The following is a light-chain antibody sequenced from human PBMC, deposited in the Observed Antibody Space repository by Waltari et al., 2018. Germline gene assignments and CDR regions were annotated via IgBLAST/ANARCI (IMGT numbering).Light chain of an antibody. V-gene: IGLV3-27*01. J-gene: IGLJ1*01. CDR3: YSTTDNNLGV. CDR1: MLPPKY. CDR2: QDS. Sequence: SSELTQPSSVSVSPGQTARITCSGAMLPPKYTRWFQQKPGQAPVLVLYQDSARPSGIPERFSGSSSGTTVTLTISGAQVEDEADYYCYSTTDNNLGVFGPGTRVTVL.